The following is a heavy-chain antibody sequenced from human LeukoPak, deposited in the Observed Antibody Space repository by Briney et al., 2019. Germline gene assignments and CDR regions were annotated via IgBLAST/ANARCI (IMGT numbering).Heavy chain of an antibody. J-gene: IGHJ4*02. CDR1: GFSFSDYW. CDR2: VKPDGSEK. Sequence: GGSLRLSCAASGFSFSDYWMSWVRQAPGKGLEWVANVKPDGSEKYYVDSVKGRFTISRDNARNSLYLQMDSLRAEDTAVYYCANLSFPILTGYYFDYWGQGTLVTVSS. D-gene: IGHD3-9*01. V-gene: IGHV3-7*01. CDR3: ANLSFPILTGYYFDY.